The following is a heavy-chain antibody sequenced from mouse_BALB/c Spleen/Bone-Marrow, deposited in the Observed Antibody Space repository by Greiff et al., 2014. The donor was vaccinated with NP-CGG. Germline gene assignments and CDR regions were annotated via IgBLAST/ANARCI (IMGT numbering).Heavy chain of an antibody. D-gene: IGHD1-1*01. Sequence: QVQLQQSGAELVKPGASVKLSCKASGYTFTSYYMYWVKQRPGQGLEWIGGINPSNGGTNFNEEFKSKATLTVDKSSSTAYMQLSSLTSEDSAVYYCTRTHYYGSRYYYAMDYWGQGTSVTVSS. J-gene: IGHJ4*01. V-gene: IGHV1S81*02. CDR3: TRTHYYGSRYYYAMDY. CDR1: GYTFTSYY. CDR2: INPSNGGT.